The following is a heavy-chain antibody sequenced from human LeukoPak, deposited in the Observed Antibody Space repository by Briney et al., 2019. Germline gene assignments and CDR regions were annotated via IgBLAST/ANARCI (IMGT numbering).Heavy chain of an antibody. D-gene: IGHD2-15*01. CDR2: ISWGGGST. V-gene: IGHV3-43D*03. Sequence: GGSLRLSCAASGFTFDDYAMHWVRQAPGKGLEWVSLISWGGGSTYYADSVKGRFTISRDNSKNSLYLQMNSLRAEDTALYYCAKDKWEKYCSGGSCYPYYFDYWGQGTLVTVSS. J-gene: IGHJ4*02. CDR1: GFTFDDYA. CDR3: AKDKWEKYCSGGSCYPYYFDY.